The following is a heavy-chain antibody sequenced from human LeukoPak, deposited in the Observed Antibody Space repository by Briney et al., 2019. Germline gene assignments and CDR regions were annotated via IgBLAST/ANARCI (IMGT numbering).Heavy chain of an antibody. CDR3: ARGRGYCSSTSCQNWFDP. D-gene: IGHD2-2*01. CDR2: ISSSSSYI. Sequence: GGSLRLSCAASGFTFSTYSMNWVRQAPGKGLEWVSSISSSSSYIYYADSVKGRFTISRDNAKNSLYLQMNSLRAEDTAVYYCARGRGYCSSTSCQNWFDPWGQGTLVTVSA. J-gene: IGHJ5*02. CDR1: GFTFSTYS. V-gene: IGHV3-21*01.